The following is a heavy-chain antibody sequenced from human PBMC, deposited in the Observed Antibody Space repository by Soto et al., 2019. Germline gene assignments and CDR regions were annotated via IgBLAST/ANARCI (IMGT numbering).Heavy chain of an antibody. CDR3: AHSLAFCSSTSCDVGMDV. CDR1: GFSLSTSGVG. Sequence: QITLKESGPTLVKPTQTLTLTCTFSGFSLSTSGVGVGWIRQPPGKPLEWLALIYWDDDKRYSPSLKSRLTISKDTSKNQLVLTMTNMDLVDTATYYCAHSLAFCSSTSCDVGMDVWGQGTTVAVSS. J-gene: IGHJ6*02. CDR2: IYWDDDK. V-gene: IGHV2-5*02. D-gene: IGHD2-2*01.